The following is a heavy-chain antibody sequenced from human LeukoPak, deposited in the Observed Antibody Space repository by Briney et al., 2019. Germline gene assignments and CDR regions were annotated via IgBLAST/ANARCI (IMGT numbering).Heavy chain of an antibody. CDR2: TYYTSKWNT. V-gene: IGHV6-1*01. J-gene: IGHJ3*01. CDR3: ARGRASAFDV. CDR1: GDSVSNSRVA. Sequence: SQTLSLTCAIYGDSVSNSRVAWNWVRQSPSRGLEWLGRTYYTSKWNTDYAVSVKSRIVVNPDTSKNQFSLQLYSVTSEDTAVYYCARGRASAFDVWGQGTMVSVSS. D-gene: IGHD6-25*01.